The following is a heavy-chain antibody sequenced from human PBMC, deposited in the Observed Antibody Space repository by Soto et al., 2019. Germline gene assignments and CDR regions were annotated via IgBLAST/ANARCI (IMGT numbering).Heavy chain of an antibody. CDR2: IYSGGST. J-gene: IGHJ4*02. CDR3: ARGVMTTVTSFLDY. D-gene: IGHD4-4*01. CDR1: GFTVSSNY. Sequence: GGSLRLSCAASGFTVSSNYMSWVRQAPGKGLEWVSVIYSGGSTYYADSVKGRFTISRDNSKNTLYLQMNSLRAEDTAVYYCARGVMTTVTSFLDYWGQGTLVTVSS. V-gene: IGHV3-53*01.